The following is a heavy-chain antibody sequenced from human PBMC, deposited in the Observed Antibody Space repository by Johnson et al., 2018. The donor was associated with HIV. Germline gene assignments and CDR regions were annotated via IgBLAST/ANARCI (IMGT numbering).Heavy chain of an antibody. D-gene: IGHD3-22*01. CDR1: GFTFDDYA. J-gene: IGHJ3*02. CDR2: INWNGGSR. CDR3: ARDGQDRDDAFDI. V-gene: IGHV3-20*04. Sequence: VQLVESGGGLVKPGGSLRLSCAASGFTFDDYAMHWVRQAPGKGLEWVAGINWNGGSRGYADSVKGRFTISRDNSKNTLYLQMNSLRAEDTAVYYCARDGQDRDDAFDIWGQGTMVTVSS.